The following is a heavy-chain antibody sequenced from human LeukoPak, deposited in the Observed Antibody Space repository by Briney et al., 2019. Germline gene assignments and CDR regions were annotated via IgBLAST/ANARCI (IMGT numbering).Heavy chain of an antibody. D-gene: IGHD6-6*01. CDR2: IGGSGADT. Sequence: GGSLRLSCSASGFTFSDCYMSWFRQAPGKGLEWLSYIGGSGADTNYADSVKGRFTTSRDNAKSSLYLQMNSLRAEDTAVYYCAKTLVASPGNTGGPWGQGTLVTVSS. J-gene: IGHJ5*02. CDR1: GFTFSDCY. CDR3: AKTLVASPGNTGGP. V-gene: IGHV3-11*03.